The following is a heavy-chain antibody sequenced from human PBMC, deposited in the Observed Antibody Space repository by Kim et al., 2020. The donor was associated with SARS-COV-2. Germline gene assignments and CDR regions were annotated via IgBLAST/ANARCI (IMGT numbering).Heavy chain of an antibody. J-gene: IGHJ4*02. CDR3: ARDPYYGSGSSILGYFDY. Sequence: ASVKVSCKASGYTFTSYYMHWVRQAPGQGLEWMGIINPSGGSTSYAQKFQGRVTMTRDTSTSTVYMELSSLRSEDTAVYYCARDPYYGSGSSILGYFDYWGQGTLVTVSS. D-gene: IGHD3-10*01. CDR1: GYTFTSYY. CDR2: INPSGGST. V-gene: IGHV1-46*01.